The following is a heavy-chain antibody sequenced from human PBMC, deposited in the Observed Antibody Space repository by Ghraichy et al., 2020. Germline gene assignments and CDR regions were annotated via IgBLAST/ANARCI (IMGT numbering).Heavy chain of an antibody. CDR3: ASEIICSSTSCPRGYYYGMDV. J-gene: IGHJ6*02. CDR1: GYTLTELS. CDR2: FDPEDGET. D-gene: IGHD2-2*01. V-gene: IGHV1-24*01. Sequence: ASVKVSCKVSGYTLTELSMHWVRQAPGKGLEWMGGFDPEDGETIYAQKFQGRVTMTRDTSTSTVYMELSSLRSEDTAVYYCASEIICSSTSCPRGYYYGMDVWGQGTTVTVSS.